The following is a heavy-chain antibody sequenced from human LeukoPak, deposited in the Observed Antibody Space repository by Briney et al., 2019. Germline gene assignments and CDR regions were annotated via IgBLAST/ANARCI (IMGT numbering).Heavy chain of an antibody. CDR2: ISAYNGNT. Sequence: ASVKVSCKASGYTFTSYGISWVRQAPGQGLEWMGWISAYNGNTNYAQKLQGGVTMTTDTSTSTAYMELRSLRSDDTAVYYCARESKAYYYDSSGLEFDYWGQGTLVTVSS. CDR1: GYTFTSYG. D-gene: IGHD3-22*01. CDR3: ARESKAYYYDSSGLEFDY. J-gene: IGHJ4*02. V-gene: IGHV1-18*01.